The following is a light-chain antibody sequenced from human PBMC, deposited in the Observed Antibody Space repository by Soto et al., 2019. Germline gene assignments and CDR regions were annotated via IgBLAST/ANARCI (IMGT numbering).Light chain of an antibody. J-gene: IGKJ1*01. Sequence: EIVLTQSPATLSLSPGGRATLSCRASQSVSSNLAWYQQKPGQAPRLLIYGASIRATGIPARFSGSGSGTEFTLTISSLQSEDFAVYYCQHYNNWPPWTFGQGTKVDIK. CDR3: QHYNNWPPWT. V-gene: IGKV3-15*01. CDR2: GAS. CDR1: QSVSSN.